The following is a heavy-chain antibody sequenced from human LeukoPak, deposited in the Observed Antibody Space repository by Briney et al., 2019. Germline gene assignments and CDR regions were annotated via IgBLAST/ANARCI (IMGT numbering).Heavy chain of an antibody. D-gene: IGHD2-2*02. J-gene: IGHJ4*02. CDR1: GASFSTNY. CDR2: IYYSGST. Sequence: SETLSLTCSVSGASFSTNYWSWIRQPPGKGLEWIGYIYYSGSTNYNPSLKSRVTISVDTSKNQFSLKLSSVTAADTAVYYCAGTTAVGYCSSTSCYKRPFDYWGQGTLVTVSS. V-gene: IGHV4-59*01. CDR3: AGTTAVGYCSSTSCYKRPFDY.